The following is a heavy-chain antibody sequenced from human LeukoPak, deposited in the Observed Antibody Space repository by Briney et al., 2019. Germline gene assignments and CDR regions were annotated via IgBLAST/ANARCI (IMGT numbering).Heavy chain of an antibody. Sequence: GGSLRLSCAASGFTFSSYAMSWVRQAPGKGLEWVSAISGSGGSTYYADSVKGRFTISRDNSKNTLYLQMNSLRAEDTAVYYRAKRAYCSSTSCQSKAGQGDAFDIWGQGTMVTVSS. CDR3: AKRAYCSSTSCQSKAGQGDAFDI. D-gene: IGHD2-2*01. J-gene: IGHJ3*02. CDR1: GFTFSSYA. V-gene: IGHV3-23*01. CDR2: ISGSGGST.